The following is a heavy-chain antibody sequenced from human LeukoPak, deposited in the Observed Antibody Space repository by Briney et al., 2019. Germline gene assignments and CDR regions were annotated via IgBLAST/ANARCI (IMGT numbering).Heavy chain of an antibody. CDR1: GFTFSSYS. V-gene: IGHV3-21*01. CDR3: ARDRYRNDY. CDR2: ISTSSNYI. J-gene: IGHJ4*02. Sequence: GGSLRLSCATSGFTFSSYSMNWVRQAPGKGLEWVTFISTSSNYIYYADSVKGRFTISRDNANNSLYLQMNSLRAEDTAVYYCARDRYRNDYWGQGTLVTVSS. D-gene: IGHD2-2*02.